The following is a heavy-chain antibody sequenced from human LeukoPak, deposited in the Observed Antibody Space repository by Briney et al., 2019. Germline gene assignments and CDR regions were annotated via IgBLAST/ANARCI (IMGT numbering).Heavy chain of an antibody. CDR1: GGSISSYY. Sequence: SSETLSLTCTVSGGSISSYYWSWIRQPPGKGLEWIGYIYYSGSTNYNPSLKSRVTISVDTSKNQFSLKLSSVTAADTAVYYCARDNDFWSGYAFDIWGQGTMVTVSS. D-gene: IGHD3-3*01. CDR2: IYYSGST. CDR3: ARDNDFWSGYAFDI. J-gene: IGHJ3*02. V-gene: IGHV4-59*01.